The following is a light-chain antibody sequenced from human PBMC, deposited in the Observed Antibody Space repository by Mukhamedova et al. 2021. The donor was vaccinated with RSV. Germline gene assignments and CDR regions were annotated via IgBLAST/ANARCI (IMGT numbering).Light chain of an antibody. CDR2: DIS. J-gene: IGKJ5*01. Sequence: PGKVPKSLIYDISNLQSGVPSRFSGGGSGTDFTLTINSLQPEDFATYYCQQYYSHPFTFGQGTRLEIK. CDR3: QQYYSHPFT. V-gene: IGKV1-16*01.